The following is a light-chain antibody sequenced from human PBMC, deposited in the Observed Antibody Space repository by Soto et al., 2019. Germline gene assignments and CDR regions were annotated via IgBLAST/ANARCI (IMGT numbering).Light chain of an antibody. V-gene: IGKV3-20*01. CDR2: LAS. CDR3: QQYGDSPPRYT. Sequence: EIVLTQSPGTLSLSPGERATLSCRASQSISNNYLSWYQQKPDQAPRLLIYLASTRATGIPDRFSGSGSGTDFTLTISRLDPEDFAVYYWQQYGDSPPRYTFGQGTKLEIK. J-gene: IGKJ2*01. CDR1: QSISNNY.